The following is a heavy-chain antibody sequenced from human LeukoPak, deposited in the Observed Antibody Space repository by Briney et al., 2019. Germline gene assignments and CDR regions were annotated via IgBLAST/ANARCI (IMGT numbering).Heavy chain of an antibody. V-gene: IGHV3-66*01. Sequence: SGGSLRLSCAASGFTFSSYGMSWVRQAPGKGLEWVSIIYSDGNTYYADSVKGRFTISRDNSKNTLYLQINSLRAEDTAVYYCARDPGYDYGFDYWGQGTLVTVSS. CDR3: ARDPGYDYGFDY. CDR1: GFTFSSYG. D-gene: IGHD5-18*01. CDR2: IYSDGNT. J-gene: IGHJ4*02.